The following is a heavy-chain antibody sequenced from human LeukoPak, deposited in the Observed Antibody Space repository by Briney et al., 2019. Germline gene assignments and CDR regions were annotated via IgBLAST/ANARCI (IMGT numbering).Heavy chain of an antibody. J-gene: IGHJ4*02. Sequence: GESLKISCQGSGYSFTSYWIGWVRQMPGKGLEWMGIIYPGDSDTRYSPSFQGQVTISADKSISTAYLQWSSLKASDTAMYYCARRITMVRGVIGHLNYFDYWGQGTLVTVSS. CDR2: IYPGDSDT. D-gene: IGHD3-10*01. V-gene: IGHV5-51*01. CDR1: GYSFTSYW. CDR3: ARRITMVRGVIGHLNYFDY.